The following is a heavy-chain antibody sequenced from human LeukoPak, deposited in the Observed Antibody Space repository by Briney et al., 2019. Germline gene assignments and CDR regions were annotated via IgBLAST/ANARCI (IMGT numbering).Heavy chain of an antibody. J-gene: IGHJ4*02. CDR2: IYSGGST. Sequence: GGSLRLSCAASGFTVSSNYMSWVRQAPGKGLEWVSVIYSGGSTYYADSVKGRFTISRHNSKNTLYLQMSSLRVEDTAVYYCARVSSLTGTIYDSWGQGTLVTVSS. D-gene: IGHD1-7*01. CDR1: GFTVSSNY. V-gene: IGHV3-53*01. CDR3: ARVSSLTGTIYDS.